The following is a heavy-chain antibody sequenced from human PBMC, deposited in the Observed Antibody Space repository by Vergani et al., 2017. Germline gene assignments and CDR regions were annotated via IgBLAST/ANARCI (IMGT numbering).Heavy chain of an antibody. Sequence: EVQLLQSGGGVIQPGGSVRLSCAASGFTFSACPMTWVRQAPGKGLEWVSAISARYPSTYYADSVKGRFTISRDTSKNMLYLQMNGLRAEDTAVYYCARLSQDTTSCLQGGYDCWGQGTLVSVSS. CDR2: ISARYPST. J-gene: IGHJ4*02. CDR1: GFTFSACP. CDR3: ARLSQDTTSCLQGGYDC. D-gene: IGHD2/OR15-2a*01. V-gene: IGHV3-23*01.